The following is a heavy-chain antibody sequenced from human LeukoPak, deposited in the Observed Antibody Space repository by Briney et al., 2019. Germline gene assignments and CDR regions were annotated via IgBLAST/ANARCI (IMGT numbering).Heavy chain of an antibody. CDR2: INHSGST. CDR3: ARGRAFDY. V-gene: IGHV4-34*01. J-gene: IGHJ4*02. CDR1: GGSFSGYY. Sequence: SETLSLTCAVYGGSFSGYYWSWIRQPPGKGLEWIGEINHSGSTNYNPSLKSRVTISVDTSKNQFSLKLSSVTAADTAVYHCARGRAFDYWGQGTLVTVSS.